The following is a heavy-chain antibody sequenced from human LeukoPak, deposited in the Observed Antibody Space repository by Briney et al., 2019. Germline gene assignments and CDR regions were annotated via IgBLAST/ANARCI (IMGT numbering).Heavy chain of an antibody. CDR2: MNPNSGNT. D-gene: IGHD1-26*01. Sequence: VSVKVSCKASGYTFTSYDINWVRQATGQGLEWMGWMNPNSGNTGYAQEFQGRVTMTRNTSISTAYMELSSLRSEDTAVYYCASSSGSYDYWGQGTLVTVSS. CDR3: ASSSGSYDY. V-gene: IGHV1-8*01. CDR1: GYTFTSYD. J-gene: IGHJ4*02.